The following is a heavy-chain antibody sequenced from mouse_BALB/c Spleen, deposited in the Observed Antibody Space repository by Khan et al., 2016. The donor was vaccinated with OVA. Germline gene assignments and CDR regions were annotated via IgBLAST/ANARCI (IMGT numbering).Heavy chain of an antibody. V-gene: IGHV1-7*01. CDR3: VNHGSSSAWFTY. D-gene: IGHD1-1*01. Sequence: QVQLQQSGAELGKPGASVKMSCKASGYTFTKYWMHWVKQRPGQGLEWIGYINPSTGYTEYNQKFKDKATLTADKSSSTAYMQLSSLTSEDSAVYYCVNHGSSSAWFTYWGQGTLVTVSA. CDR2: INPSTGYT. CDR1: GYTFTKYW. J-gene: IGHJ3*01.